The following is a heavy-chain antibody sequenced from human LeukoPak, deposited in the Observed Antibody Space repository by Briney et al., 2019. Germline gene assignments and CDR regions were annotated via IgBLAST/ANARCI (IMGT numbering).Heavy chain of an antibody. CDR1: GFTVSSNY. CDR3: ARDPEYGYGRQDDY. J-gene: IGHJ4*02. V-gene: IGHV3-66*01. CDR2: IYSGGST. Sequence: PGGSLRLSGAASGFTVSSNYMSWVRQAPGKGLEWVSVIYSGGSTYYADSVKGRFTISRDNSKNTLYLQMNSLRAEDTAVYYCARDPEYGYGRQDDYWGQGTLVTVSS. D-gene: IGHD5-18*01.